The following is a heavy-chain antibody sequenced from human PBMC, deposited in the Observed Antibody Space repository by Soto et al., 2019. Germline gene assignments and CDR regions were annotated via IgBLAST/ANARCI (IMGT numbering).Heavy chain of an antibody. CDR1: GYTFTSYD. Sequence: ASVKVSCKASGYTFTSYDINWVRQATGQGLEWMGWMNPNSGNTGYAQKFQGRVTMTRNTSISTAYMELGSLRSEDTAVYYCASGAAAGPNWFDPWGQGTLVTVSS. CDR2: MNPNSGNT. D-gene: IGHD6-13*01. V-gene: IGHV1-8*01. CDR3: ASGAAAGPNWFDP. J-gene: IGHJ5*02.